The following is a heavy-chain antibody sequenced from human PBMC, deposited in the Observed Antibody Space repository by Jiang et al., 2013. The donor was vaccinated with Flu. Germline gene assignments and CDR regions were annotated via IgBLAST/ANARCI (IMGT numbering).Heavy chain of an antibody. CDR3: ASQYSGSYGDSFDL. V-gene: IGHV5-51*01. J-gene: IGHJ3*01. CDR1: EYSFSSYW. Sequence: ESGAEVRKPGQSLRISCKASEYSFSSYWIGWVRQKPGKGLEWMGIIYPGDSDTRYGPPFQGQVTISADKSISTAYLQWRSLKDSDTAIYYCASQYSGSYGDSFDLWGQGTLVTVSS. CDR2: IYPGDSDT. D-gene: IGHD1-26*01.